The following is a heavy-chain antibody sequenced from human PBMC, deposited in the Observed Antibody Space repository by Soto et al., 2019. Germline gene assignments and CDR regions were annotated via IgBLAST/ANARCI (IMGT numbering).Heavy chain of an antibody. Sequence: GGSTRLSCAASGFTFSSYAMSWVRQAPGKGLEWVSSISSSSSTIYYADSVKGRFTISRDNAKNSLYLQMNSLRDEDTAVYYSAREGYYYDSSGRQDAFDIWGQGTMVTVSS. CDR2: ISSSSSTI. CDR3: AREGYYYDSSGRQDAFDI. D-gene: IGHD3-22*01. CDR1: GFTFSSYA. J-gene: IGHJ3*02. V-gene: IGHV3-48*02.